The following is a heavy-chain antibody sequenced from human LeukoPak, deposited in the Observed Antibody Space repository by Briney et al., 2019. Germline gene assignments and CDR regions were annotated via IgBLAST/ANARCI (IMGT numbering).Heavy chain of an antibody. CDR3: ARDRWELLNAFDI. D-gene: IGHD1-26*01. V-gene: IGHV3-74*01. J-gene: IGHJ3*02. Sequence: PGGSLRLSCAASGFSFSSYRMHWVRKAPLQGLVWVSRINSDGSSTSYADSVKGRFTISRDNAKNTLYLQMNSLRAEDTAVYYCARDRWELLNAFDIWGQGTMVTVSS. CDR1: GFSFSSYR. CDR2: INSDGSST.